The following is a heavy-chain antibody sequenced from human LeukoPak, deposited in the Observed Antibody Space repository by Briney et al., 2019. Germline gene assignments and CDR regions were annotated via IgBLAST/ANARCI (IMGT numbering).Heavy chain of an antibody. CDR3: AKKKDGVTTFVDY. CDR2: ISGSGGST. D-gene: IGHD3-16*01. V-gene: IGHV3-23*01. Sequence: PGGSLRLSCAASGFTFSDYYMSWIRQAPGKGLEWVSTISGSGGSTYYADSVKGRFTISRDNSKNTLYLQMNSLRAEDTAVYYCAKKKDGVTTFVDYWGQGTLVTVSS. J-gene: IGHJ4*02. CDR1: GFTFSDYY.